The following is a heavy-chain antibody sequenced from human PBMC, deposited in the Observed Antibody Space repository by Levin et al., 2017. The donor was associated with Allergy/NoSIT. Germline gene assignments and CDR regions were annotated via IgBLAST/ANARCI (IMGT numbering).Heavy chain of an antibody. J-gene: IGHJ4*02. CDR1: GYTFTNYG. CDR3: ARDLNRFIDY. D-gene: IGHD2/OR15-2a*01. V-gene: IGHV1-18*01. CDR2: ISGYNGHT. Sequence: ASVKVSCKASGYTFTNYGISWVRQAPGQGLEWMGWISGYNGHTNYAQKLQGRVTMTTHTSTRTAYMELRSLKSDDTAVYYCARDLNRFIDYWGQGTLVTVSS.